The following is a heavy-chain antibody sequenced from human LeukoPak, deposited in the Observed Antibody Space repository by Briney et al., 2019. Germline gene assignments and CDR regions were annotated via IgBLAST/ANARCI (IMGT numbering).Heavy chain of an antibody. CDR3: AKEKEQQPAFDY. J-gene: IGHJ4*02. CDR2: ISGSGGST. Sequence: PGGSLRLSCAASGFTFSSYAMSWVRQAPGKGLEWVSAISGSGGSTYYADSVKGRFTISRDNSKDTLYLQMNSLRAEDMAVYYCAKEKEQQPAFDYWGQGTLVTVSS. CDR1: GFTFSSYA. D-gene: IGHD6-13*01. V-gene: IGHV3-23*01.